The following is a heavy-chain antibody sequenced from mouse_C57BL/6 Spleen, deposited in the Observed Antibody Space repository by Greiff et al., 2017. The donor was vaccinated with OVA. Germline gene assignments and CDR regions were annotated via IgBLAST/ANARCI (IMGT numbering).Heavy chain of an antibody. CDR1: GFTFSDYY. Sequence: EVQLVESGGGLVQPGGSLKLSCAASGFTFSDYYMYWVRQTPEKRLEWVAYISNGGGSTYYPDTVKGRFTISRDNAKNTLYLQMSRLKSEDTAMYYCARRGYDEGSYAMDYWGQGTSVTVSS. J-gene: IGHJ4*01. CDR3: ARRGYDEGSYAMDY. V-gene: IGHV5-12*01. CDR2: ISNGGGST. D-gene: IGHD2-2*01.